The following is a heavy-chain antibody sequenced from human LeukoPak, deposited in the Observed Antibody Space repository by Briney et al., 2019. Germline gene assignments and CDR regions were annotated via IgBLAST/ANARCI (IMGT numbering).Heavy chain of an antibody. J-gene: IGHJ4*02. CDR1: GFTFSGYP. CDR2: ISYDGSNK. CDR3: ANGRYGDPHFDY. Sequence: PGKSLRLSCAASGFTFSGYPIHWVRQAPGKGLEWVAVISYDGSNKYYADSVKGRFTISRDNSKNTLYLQMNSLRAEDTAVYYCANGRYGDPHFDYWGQGTLVTVSS. D-gene: IGHD4-17*01. V-gene: IGHV3-30-3*02.